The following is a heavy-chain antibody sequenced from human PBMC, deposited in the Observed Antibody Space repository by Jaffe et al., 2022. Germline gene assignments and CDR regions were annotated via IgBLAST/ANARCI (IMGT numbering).Heavy chain of an antibody. V-gene: IGHV3-48*03. D-gene: IGHD4-17*01. J-gene: IGHJ6*03. CDR2: ISSSGSTI. CDR3: AIYGGNYYYYMDV. CDR1: GFTFSSYE. Sequence: EVQLVESGGGLVQPGGSLRLSCAASGFTFSSYEMNWVRQAPGKGLEWVSYISSSGSTIYYADSVKGRFTISRDNAKNSLYLQMNSLRAEDTAVYYCAIYGGNYYYYMDVWGKGTTVTVSS.